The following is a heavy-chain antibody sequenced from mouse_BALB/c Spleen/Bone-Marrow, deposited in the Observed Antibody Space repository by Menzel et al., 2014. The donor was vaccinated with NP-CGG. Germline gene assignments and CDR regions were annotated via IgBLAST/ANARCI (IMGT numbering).Heavy chain of an antibody. CDR3: ARDRNYDIYWYFDV. CDR2: IRNKANGYTT. Sequence: DVKLVESGGGLVQPGGSLRLSCATSGFTFTDYYMSWVRQPPGKALEWLGFIRNKANGYTTEYSASVEGRFTISRDNSQSILYLQMNILRTEDSATYYCARDRNYDIYWYFDVWGAGTTVTVSS. J-gene: IGHJ1*01. V-gene: IGHV7-3*02. D-gene: IGHD1-1*01. CDR1: GFTFTDYY.